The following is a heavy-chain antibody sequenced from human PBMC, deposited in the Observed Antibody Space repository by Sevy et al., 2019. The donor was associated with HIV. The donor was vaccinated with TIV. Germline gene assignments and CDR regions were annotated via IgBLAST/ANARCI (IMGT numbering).Heavy chain of an antibody. J-gene: IGHJ4*02. CDR3: AKWGDHDFWSSYSYFDY. Sequence: GGSLRLSCAASGFTFSSCGMHWVRQAPGKGLEWVAVISYDGNNKYYVDSVKGRFTISRDNSKNTVYLQMNSLRAEDTAVYYCAKWGDHDFWSSYSYFDYWGQGALVTVSS. CDR1: GFTFSSCG. D-gene: IGHD3-3*01. CDR2: ISYDGNNK. V-gene: IGHV3-30*18.